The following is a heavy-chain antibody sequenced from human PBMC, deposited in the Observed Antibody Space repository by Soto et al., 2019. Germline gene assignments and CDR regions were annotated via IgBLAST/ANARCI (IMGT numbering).Heavy chain of an antibody. CDR3: VRGSEASFSGSGVFDF. CDR2: TTDTGGDT. J-gene: IGHJ4*02. V-gene: IGHV3-23*01. D-gene: IGHD3-10*01. CDR1: GFTFGSRA. Sequence: PGGSLRLSCVASGFTFGSRALSWVRQAPGEGLEWVSTTTDTGGDTKYADSVRGRFTISRDNSKNTIDLQMSSLRADDSAVYYCVRGSEASFSGSGVFDFWGRGTLVTVSS.